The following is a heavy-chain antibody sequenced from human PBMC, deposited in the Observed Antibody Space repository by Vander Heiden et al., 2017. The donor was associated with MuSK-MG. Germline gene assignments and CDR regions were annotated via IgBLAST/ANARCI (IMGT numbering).Heavy chain of an antibody. Sequence: EVQLVEYGGGLFQPGGSLKLACADAGFTFNGPAMHWVRQASGKGLKWVGRIRSKANSYATAYAASVKGRFTISRDDSKNTTYLQMNSLKTEDTAVYYCTVAVGAIQIWGQGTRGTVSA. CDR3: TVAVGAIQI. V-gene: IGHV3-73*02. D-gene: IGHD1-26*01. CDR2: IRSKANSYAT. J-gene: IGHJ3*02. CDR1: GFTFNGPA.